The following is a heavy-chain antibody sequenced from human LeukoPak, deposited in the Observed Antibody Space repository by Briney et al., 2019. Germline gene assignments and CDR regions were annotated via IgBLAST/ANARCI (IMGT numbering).Heavy chain of an antibody. Sequence: GGSLRLSCAASGFTFSSYGMHWVRQAPGKGLEWVAVIWYDGSNKYYADSVKGRFTISRDNSKNTLYLQMNSLRAEDTAVYYCAREDYDGSGYYYFDYWGQGTLVTVSS. CDR3: AREDYDGSGYYYFDY. CDR1: GFTFSSYG. D-gene: IGHD3-22*01. J-gene: IGHJ4*02. CDR2: IWYDGSNK. V-gene: IGHV3-33*01.